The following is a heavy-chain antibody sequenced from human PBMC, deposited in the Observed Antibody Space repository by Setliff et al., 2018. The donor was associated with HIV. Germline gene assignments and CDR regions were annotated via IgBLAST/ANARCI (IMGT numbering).Heavy chain of an antibody. CDR3: ASKVYCTNGVCLDAFDI. Sequence: GASVKVSCKASGYTFTGYFLHWVRQAPGQGLEWMGRIIPNSGGTNCAQKFQGRVTMTRGTSISTAYMELSRLRSDDTAVYYCASKVYCTNGVCLDAFDIWGQGTMVTVSS. V-gene: IGHV1-2*06. D-gene: IGHD2-8*01. CDR2: IIPNSGGT. J-gene: IGHJ3*02. CDR1: GYTFTGYF.